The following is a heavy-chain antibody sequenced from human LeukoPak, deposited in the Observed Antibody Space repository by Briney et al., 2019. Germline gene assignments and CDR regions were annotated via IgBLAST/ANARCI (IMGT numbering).Heavy chain of an antibody. D-gene: IGHD3-9*01. CDR1: GFTFSSYW. V-gene: IGHV3-7*01. CDR3: ARDLRAQRWFSNDAFDI. CDR2: IKQDGSEK. J-gene: IGHJ3*02. Sequence: SGGSLRLFCAASGFTFSSYWMSWVRQAPGKGLEWVANIKQDGSEKYYVDSVKGRFTISRDNAKNSLYLQMNSLRAEDTAVYYCARDLRAQRWFSNDAFDIWGQGTMVTVSS.